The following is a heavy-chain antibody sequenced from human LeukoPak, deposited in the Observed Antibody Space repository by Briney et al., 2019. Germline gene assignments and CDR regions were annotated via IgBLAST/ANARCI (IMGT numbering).Heavy chain of an antibody. V-gene: IGHV4-39*07. D-gene: IGHD3-9*01. J-gene: IGHJ5*02. CDR3: ARGATGSHPP. Sequence: SETLSLTCTVSGGSISSSNYYWGWVRQPPGKGLEWIGSIYYSGSTNYNPSLKSRVTISVDTSKNQFSLKLSSVTAADTAVYYCARGATGSHPPWGQGTLVTVSS. CDR1: GGSISSSNYY. CDR2: IYYSGST.